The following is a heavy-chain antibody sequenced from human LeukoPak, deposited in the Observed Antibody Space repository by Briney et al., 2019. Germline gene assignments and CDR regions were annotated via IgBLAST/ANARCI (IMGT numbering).Heavy chain of an antibody. J-gene: IGHJ5*02. CDR3: ARGYGQYYDSWSGYYTVWFDP. Sequence: SETLSLTCGVYGVSFSGYYWSWLRQPPGKGLEWIGEINHSGSTNYNPSFKSRVTTSVDSSKHQFSLKLNSVTAADTAVYYCARGYGQYYDSWSGYYTVWFDPWGQGTLVTVSS. CDR2: INHSGST. CDR1: GVSFSGYY. D-gene: IGHD3-3*01. V-gene: IGHV4-34*01.